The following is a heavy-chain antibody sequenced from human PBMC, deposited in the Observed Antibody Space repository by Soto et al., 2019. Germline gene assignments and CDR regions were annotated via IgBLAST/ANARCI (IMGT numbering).Heavy chain of an antibody. CDR2: IFPDDSDT. CDR3: ARLIGSSSWFDL. CDR1: GYSFTTNW. J-gene: IGHJ5*02. D-gene: IGHD2-2*01. V-gene: IGHV5-51*01. Sequence: GESLKISCKVSGYSFTTNWIAWVRQRPGKGLEWMGSIFPDDSDTRYSPSFQGQATISVDKAVTTAYLQWSSLKASDSAMYYCARLIGSSSWFDLWGQGALVTVSS.